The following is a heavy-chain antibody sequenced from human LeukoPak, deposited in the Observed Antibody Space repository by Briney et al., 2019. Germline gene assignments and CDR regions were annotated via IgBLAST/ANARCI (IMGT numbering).Heavy chain of an antibody. CDR3: AKAVRSISWSFDY. J-gene: IGHJ4*02. CDR2: ISYDGSDK. Sequence: GSLXLSCAASGFIFNDYAMHWVRQAPGKGLEWVALISYDGSDKNYADSVKGRFTISRDNSKSTLYLQMDSLRGDDAAVYYCAKAVRSISWSFDYWGQGTLVTVSS. D-gene: IGHD6-13*01. CDR1: GFIFNDYA. V-gene: IGHV3-30*18.